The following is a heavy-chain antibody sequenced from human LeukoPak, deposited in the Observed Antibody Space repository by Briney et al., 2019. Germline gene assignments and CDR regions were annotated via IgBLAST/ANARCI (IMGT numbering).Heavy chain of an antibody. J-gene: IGHJ4*02. D-gene: IGHD3-10*02. CDR1: GFTFSSYE. Sequence: GGSLRLSCAASGFTFSSYEMNWVRQAPGKGLEWVSYISSSGGTIYYADSVKGRFTISRDNAKNSLYLQMNSLRAEDTAVYYCARGRVYVYYFDYWGQGTLVTVPS. CDR3: ARGRVYVYYFDY. CDR2: ISSSGGTI. V-gene: IGHV3-48*03.